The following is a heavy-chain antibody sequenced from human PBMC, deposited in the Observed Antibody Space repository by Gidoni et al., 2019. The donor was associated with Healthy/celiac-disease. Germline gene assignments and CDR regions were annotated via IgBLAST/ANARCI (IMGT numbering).Heavy chain of an antibody. CDR3: ARSRVRGVMRYYYGMDV. J-gene: IGHJ6*02. CDR2: IYSGGST. V-gene: IGHV3-53*04. CDR1: GFTVSSNY. D-gene: IGHD3-10*01. Sequence: EVQLVESGGGLVQPGGSLRLSCAASGFTVSSNYMSWVRQAPGKGLEWVSVIYSGGSTYYADSVKGRFTISRHNSKNTLYLQMNSLRAEDTAVYYCARSRVRGVMRYYYGMDVWGQGTTVTVSS.